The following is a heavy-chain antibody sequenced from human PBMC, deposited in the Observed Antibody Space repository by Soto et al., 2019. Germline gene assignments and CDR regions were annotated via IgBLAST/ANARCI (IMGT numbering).Heavy chain of an antibody. J-gene: IGHJ4*02. Sequence: GALRISCAASGFNFSSYGMSWVRQAPGKGLEWVSAISDSGGSTYYADSVKGRFTISRDNSKNTLYLQMNSLRAEDTAVYYCAKFEYYDILTGSPFDYWGQGTLVTVSS. CDR1: GFNFSSYG. D-gene: IGHD3-9*01. CDR2: ISDSGGST. CDR3: AKFEYYDILTGSPFDY. V-gene: IGHV3-23*01.